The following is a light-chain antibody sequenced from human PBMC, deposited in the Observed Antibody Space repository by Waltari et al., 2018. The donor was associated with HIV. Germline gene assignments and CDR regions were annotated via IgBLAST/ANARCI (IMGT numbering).Light chain of an antibody. CDR1: QSIRSS. V-gene: IGKV3-11*01. CDR3: QQRSNWPSIT. CDR2: DAS. Sequence: IILTQSPVTMSVSPEDTAHLSCSASQSIRSSLAWYTHKPCQAPRLLIYDASKRATGIPARFSGSGSGTDFTLTVSRLEPEDFAVYYCQQRSNWPSITFGQGTRLEIK. J-gene: IGKJ5*01.